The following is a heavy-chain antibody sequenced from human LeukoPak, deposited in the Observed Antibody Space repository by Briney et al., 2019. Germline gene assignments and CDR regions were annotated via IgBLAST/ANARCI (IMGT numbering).Heavy chain of an antibody. V-gene: IGHV4-4*07. CDR2: IYTSGST. D-gene: IGHD3-9*01. J-gene: IGHJ4*02. Sequence: SETLSLTCTVSGGSISSYYWSWIRQPAGKGLEWIGRIYTSGSTNYNPSLKRRVTISVDTSKNQFSLKLSSVTAADTAVYYCARGLEVGLRYFDWVAASDYWGQGTLVTVSS. CDR3: ARGLEVGLRYFDWVAASDY. CDR1: GGSISSYY.